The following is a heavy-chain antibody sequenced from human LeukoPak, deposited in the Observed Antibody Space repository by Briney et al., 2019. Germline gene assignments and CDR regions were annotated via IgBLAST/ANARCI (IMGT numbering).Heavy chain of an antibody. J-gene: IGHJ6*03. V-gene: IGHV1-18*01. CDR2: ISAYNGNT. CDR3: ARADARGTYYYMDV. D-gene: IGHD3-16*01. CDR1: GYTFTSYG. Sequence: ASVKVSCKASGYTFTSYGISWVRQAPGQGLEWMGWISAYNGNTNYAQKLQGRVTMATDTSTSTAYMELRSLRSDDTAVYYCARADARGTYYYMDVWGKGTTVTVSS.